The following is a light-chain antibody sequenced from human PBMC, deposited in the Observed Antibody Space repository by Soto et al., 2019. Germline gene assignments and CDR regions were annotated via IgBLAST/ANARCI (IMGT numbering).Light chain of an antibody. CDR1: QSLLHSDGKTY. CDR3: MHTIQLLIT. J-gene: IGKJ5*01. CDR2: EVS. V-gene: IGKV2D-29*01. Sequence: DVVMTQTPLSLSVTPGQPASISCKSSQSLLHSDGKTYLYWYLQKPGQPPQVLIYEVSNRFSGVPDRFSGSGSGTDFTLKISRLDPEDVRAYYCMHTIQLLITFGQGTTVEIK.